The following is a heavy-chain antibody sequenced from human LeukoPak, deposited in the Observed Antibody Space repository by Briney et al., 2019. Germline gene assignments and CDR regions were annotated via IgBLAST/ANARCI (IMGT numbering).Heavy chain of an antibody. Sequence: GGSLRLSCAVSGFTFSSYSMNWVRQAPGKGLEWVSYISSSSSTIYYADSVKGRFTISRDNAKNSLYLQMNSLRAEDTAVYYCARDRRVRGVIIHYYYGMDVWGQGTTVTVSS. J-gene: IGHJ6*02. D-gene: IGHD3-10*01. CDR3: ARDRRVRGVIIHYYYGMDV. V-gene: IGHV3-48*04. CDR1: GFTFSSYS. CDR2: ISSSSSTI.